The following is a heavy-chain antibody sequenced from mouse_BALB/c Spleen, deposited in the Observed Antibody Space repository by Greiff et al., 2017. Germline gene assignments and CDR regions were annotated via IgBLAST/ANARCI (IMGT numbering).Heavy chain of an antibody. CDR3: ARNYDNNSWFAY. D-gene: IGHD1-1*01. CDR2: ISTESGDA. V-gene: IGHV1S137*01. CDR1: GYTFTDYA. J-gene: IGHJ3*01. Sequence: QVQLQQSGAELVRPGASVKISCKGSGYTFTDYAMHWVKQTPAKGLEWIGVISTESGDASYNQKFKGKATMTEDKSSSTAYMELASLTSEDSAIYYCARNYDNNSWFAYWGQGTLVTVSA.